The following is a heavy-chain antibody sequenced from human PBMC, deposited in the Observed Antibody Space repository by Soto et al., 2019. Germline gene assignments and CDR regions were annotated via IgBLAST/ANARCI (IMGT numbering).Heavy chain of an antibody. V-gene: IGHV1-46*01. Sequence: ASVKVSCKASGYLFTAYSMHWVRLAPGQGLEWMGVVNPSGGSTKYAQNFQGRVTMTRDTSTTTIYMELSSLRSDDTAIYYCAREEDCSGGTCYSEYFHRWGQGTLVTVSS. J-gene: IGHJ1*01. CDR1: GYLFTAYS. D-gene: IGHD2-15*01. CDR2: VNPSGGST. CDR3: AREEDCSGGTCYSEYFHR.